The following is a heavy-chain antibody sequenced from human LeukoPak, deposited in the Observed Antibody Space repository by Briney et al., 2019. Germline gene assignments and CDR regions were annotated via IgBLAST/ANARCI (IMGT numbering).Heavy chain of an antibody. CDR3: ARDLVVSGDFDY. D-gene: IGHD1-26*01. Sequence: GGSLRLSCAASGFTFSSYGMHWVRQAPGKGLEWVAVIWYDGSNKYYADSVKGRFTISRDNSKNTLYLQMNSLRAEDTAVYYCARDLVVSGDFDYWGQGTLVTVSS. V-gene: IGHV3-33*01. J-gene: IGHJ4*02. CDR2: IWYDGSNK. CDR1: GFTFSSYG.